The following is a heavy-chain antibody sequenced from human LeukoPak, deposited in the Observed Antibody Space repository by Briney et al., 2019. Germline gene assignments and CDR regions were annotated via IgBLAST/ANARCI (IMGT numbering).Heavy chain of an antibody. CDR3: ARDISTEYDDYGWFGP. CDR1: GFTFSSYS. Sequence: GGSLRLSCAASGFTFSSYSINWVRQAPGKGLEWVSSISRSSRYIYYADSVKGRFTIARDNAKNSLYLQMNSLRAEDTAVYYCARDISTEYDDYGWFGPWGQGALVTVSS. V-gene: IGHV3-21*01. D-gene: IGHD4-17*01. J-gene: IGHJ5*02. CDR2: ISRSSRYI.